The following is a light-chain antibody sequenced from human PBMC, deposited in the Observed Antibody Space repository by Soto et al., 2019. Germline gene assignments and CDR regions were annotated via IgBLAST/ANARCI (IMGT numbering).Light chain of an antibody. CDR3: QQSYSTLTIT. V-gene: IGKV1-39*01. CDR2: AAS. CDR1: ESISRH. Sequence: DIQMTQSPSSLSASVGDRVTITCRASESISRHLNCYQQKPGKAPKLLIYAASSLQNGVPSRFSGSGSGTDFTITISNLQPEDFATYYCQQSYSTLTITFGQGTRLEIK. J-gene: IGKJ5*01.